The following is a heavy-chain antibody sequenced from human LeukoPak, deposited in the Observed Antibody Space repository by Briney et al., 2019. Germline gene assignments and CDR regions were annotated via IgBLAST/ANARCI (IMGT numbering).Heavy chain of an antibody. V-gene: IGHV3-21*01. Sequence: KPGGSLRLSCAASGFTFSSYSMNWVRQAPGKGLERVSSISSSSSYIYYADSVKGRFTISRDNAKNSLYLQMNSLRAEDTAVYYCARDGRGGYSYGYINYYGMDVWGKGTTVTVSS. J-gene: IGHJ6*04. D-gene: IGHD5-18*01. CDR1: GFTFSSYS. CDR3: ARDGRGGYSYGYINYYGMDV. CDR2: ISSSSSYI.